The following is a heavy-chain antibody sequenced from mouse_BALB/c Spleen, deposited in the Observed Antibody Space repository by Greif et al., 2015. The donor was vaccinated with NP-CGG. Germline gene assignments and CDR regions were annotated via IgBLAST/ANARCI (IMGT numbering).Heavy chain of an antibody. CDR3: ARDEGNSYAMDY. D-gene: IGHD2-1*01. J-gene: IGHJ4*01. CDR2: IRNKANGYTT. CDR1: GFTFTDYY. Sequence: EVKLMESGGGLVQPGGSLRLSCATSGFTFTDYYMSWVRQPPGKALEWLGFIRNKANGYTTEYSASVKGRFTISRDNSQGILYLQMNTLRAEDSATYYCARDEGNSYAMDYWGQGTSVTVSS. V-gene: IGHV7-3*02.